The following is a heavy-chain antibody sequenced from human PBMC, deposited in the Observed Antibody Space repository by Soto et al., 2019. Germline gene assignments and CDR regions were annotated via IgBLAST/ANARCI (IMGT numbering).Heavy chain of an antibody. V-gene: IGHV4-30-4*01. CDR2: IYYSGST. CDR1: GGSISSGDYY. Sequence: SETLSLTCTVSGGSISSGDYYWSWIRQPPGKGLEWIGYIYYSGSTYYNPSLKSRVTISVDTSKNQFSLKLSSVTAADTAVYYCARGAGSSGYYYFGPHYFDYWGQGTLVTVSS. D-gene: IGHD3-22*01. J-gene: IGHJ4*02. CDR3: ARGAGSSGYYYFGPHYFDY.